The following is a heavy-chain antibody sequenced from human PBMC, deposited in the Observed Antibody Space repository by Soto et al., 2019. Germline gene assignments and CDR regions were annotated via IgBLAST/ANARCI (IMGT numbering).Heavy chain of an antibody. D-gene: IGHD2-2*01. CDR2: IYHSGST. J-gene: IGHJ1*01. Sequence: PSETLSLTCAVSGYSISSGYYWGWIRQPPGKGLEWIGSIYHSGSTYYNPSLKSRVTISVDRSQKQFSLRLGSVTAADTAVYYCAVGYCSSSSCSREYYQHWGQGTLVTVSS. V-gene: IGHV4-38-2*01. CDR1: GYSISSGYY. CDR3: AVGYCSSSSCSREYYQH.